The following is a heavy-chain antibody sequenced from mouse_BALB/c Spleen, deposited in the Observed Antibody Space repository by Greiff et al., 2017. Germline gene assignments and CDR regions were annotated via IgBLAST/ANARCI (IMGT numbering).Heavy chain of an antibody. J-gene: IGHJ1*01. CDR1: GYSITSDYA. CDR3: ARKFITTVWYFDV. Sequence: DVKLVESGPGLVKPSQSLSLTCTVTGYSITSDYAWNWIRQFPGNKLEWMGYISYSGSTSYNPSLKSRISITRDTSKNQFFLQLNSVTTEDTATYYCARKFITTVWYFDVWGAGTTVTVSS. V-gene: IGHV3-2*02. CDR2: ISYSGST. D-gene: IGHD1-2*01.